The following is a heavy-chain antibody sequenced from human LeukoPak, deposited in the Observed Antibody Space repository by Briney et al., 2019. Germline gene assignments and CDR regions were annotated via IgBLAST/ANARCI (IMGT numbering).Heavy chain of an antibody. D-gene: IGHD4-17*01. CDR1: GFTFSSYG. CDR2: ISYDGSNK. V-gene: IGHV3-30*18. J-gene: IGHJ4*02. CDR3: AKDVDDYGYFDY. Sequence: GGSLRLSCAASGFTFSSYGMHWVRQAPGKGLEWVAVISYDGSNKYYADSVKGRFTISRDNSKNTLYLQMNSLRAEDTAVYYCAKDVDDYGYFDYWGQGTLVTVSS.